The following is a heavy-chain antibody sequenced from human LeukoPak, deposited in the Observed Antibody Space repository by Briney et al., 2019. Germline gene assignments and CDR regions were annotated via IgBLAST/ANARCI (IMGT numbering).Heavy chain of an antibody. Sequence: PGGSPRLSCAASGFTFSSYAMSWVRQAPGKGLEWVSAISGSGGSTYYADSVKGRFTISRDSSKNTLYLQMNSLRAEDTAVYYCAKEPKTYYDFWSGYRGGYWGQGTLVTVSS. J-gene: IGHJ4*02. D-gene: IGHD3-3*01. CDR3: AKEPKTYYDFWSGYRGGY. CDR1: GFTFSSYA. CDR2: ISGSGGST. V-gene: IGHV3-23*01.